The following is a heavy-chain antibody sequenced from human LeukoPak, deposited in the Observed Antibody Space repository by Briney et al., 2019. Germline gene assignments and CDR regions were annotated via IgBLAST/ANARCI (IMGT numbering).Heavy chain of an antibody. CDR1: GFTFDDYA. V-gene: IGHV3-43*02. Sequence: GGSLRLSCAASGFTFDDYAMHWVRQAPGKGLEWVSLISGDGGSTYYADSVKGRFTISRDNAKNSLYLQMNSLRAEDTAVYYCAKNADYGDNPTWGQGTLVTVSS. CDR3: AKNADYGDNPT. J-gene: IGHJ5*02. D-gene: IGHD4-23*01. CDR2: ISGDGGST.